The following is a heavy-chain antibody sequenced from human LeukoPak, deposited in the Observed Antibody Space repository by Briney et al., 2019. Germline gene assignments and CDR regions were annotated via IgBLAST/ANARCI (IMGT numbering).Heavy chain of an antibody. V-gene: IGHV3-48*03. D-gene: IGHD1-14*01. CDR2: ISSSGSTI. J-gene: IGHJ6*03. Sequence: GGSLRLSCAASGFTFSSYEMNWVRQAPGKGLEWVSYISSSGSTIYYADSVEGRFTISRDNAKNSLYLQMNSLRAEDTAVYYCARVGPWVNPDYYYYYMDVWGKGTTVTVSS. CDR3: ARVGPWVNPDYYYYYMDV. CDR1: GFTFSSYE.